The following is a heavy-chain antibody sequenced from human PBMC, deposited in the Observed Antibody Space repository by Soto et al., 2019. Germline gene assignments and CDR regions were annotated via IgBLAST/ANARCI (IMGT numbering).Heavy chain of an antibody. CDR1: VYTFTSYD. D-gene: IGHD6-13*01. V-gene: IGHV1-8*02. CDR2: MNPNSGKT. Sequence: ASVKVSCKASVYTFTSYDINWVRQATGQGLEWMGWMNPNSGKTGYAQEFQGRVTMTRSTSIGTAYMELSSLRSEDTAIYFCARGRPRYSTNWFGWFDLWGQGTLVTVSS. CDR3: ARGRPRYSTNWFGWFDL. J-gene: IGHJ5*02.